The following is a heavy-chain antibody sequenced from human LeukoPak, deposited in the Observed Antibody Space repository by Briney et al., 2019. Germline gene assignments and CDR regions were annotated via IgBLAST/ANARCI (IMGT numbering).Heavy chain of an antibody. CDR1: GYTFTNYG. D-gene: IGHD3-10*01. Sequence: SVKVSCKASGYTFTNYGISWVRQAPGQGLEWMGWISAYNGNTHYAQNLQGRVTMTTDTSTSTAYMELKSLRSDDTAVYYCARGGHRRYYYTSGSAFDPWGQGTLVTVSS. V-gene: IGHV1-18*01. CDR3: ARGGHRRYYYTSGSAFDP. CDR2: ISAYNGNT. J-gene: IGHJ5*02.